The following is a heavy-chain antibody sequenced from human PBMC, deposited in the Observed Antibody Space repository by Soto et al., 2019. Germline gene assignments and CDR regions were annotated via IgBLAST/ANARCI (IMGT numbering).Heavy chain of an antibody. V-gene: IGHV4-31*03. CDR1: GGSLSSGCYD. CDR3: ARDFYCSGGSCYSGAQT. D-gene: IGHD2-15*01. J-gene: IGHJ5*02. CDR2: IYYSGSN. Sequence: TLSLPGTVSGGSLSSGCYDWSWIRQHPGKGLEWIGYIYYSGSNYYNPSLKSRVTISVYTSKNQFYLKLSSVTSSDTAVYYCARDFYCSGGSCYSGAQTWGQGTLVTVSS.